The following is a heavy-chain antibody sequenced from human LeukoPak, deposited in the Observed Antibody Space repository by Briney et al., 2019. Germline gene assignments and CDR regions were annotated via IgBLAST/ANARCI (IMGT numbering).Heavy chain of an antibody. D-gene: IGHD1-14*01. J-gene: IGHJ6*02. Sequence: PSETLSLTCTVSGASINKYDGNWVRQPPGKGLEWVGYFFYSGSTPYNPSLKSPVTISSAMSNNRFSLRLTSLTAAGTAVYQCARNAGTTDYYDGMDISGQRTPGIVSS. CDR3: ARNAGTTDYYDGMDI. V-gene: IGHV4-59*08. CDR2: FFYSGST. CDR1: GASINKYD.